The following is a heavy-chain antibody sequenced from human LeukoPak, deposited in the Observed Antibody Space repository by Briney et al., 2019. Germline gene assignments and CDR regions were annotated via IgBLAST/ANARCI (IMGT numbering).Heavy chain of an antibody. CDR2: IYPGDSDT. D-gene: IGHD1-26*01. CDR1: GYSFTSYW. Sequence: GESLKISCKGSGYSFTSYWIGWVRQMPGKGLERMGIIYPGDSDTRYSPSFQGQVTISADKSISTAYLQWSSLKASDTAMYYCARQRGRSYYYFDYWGQGTLVTVSS. CDR3: ARQRGRSYYYFDY. V-gene: IGHV5-51*01. J-gene: IGHJ4*02.